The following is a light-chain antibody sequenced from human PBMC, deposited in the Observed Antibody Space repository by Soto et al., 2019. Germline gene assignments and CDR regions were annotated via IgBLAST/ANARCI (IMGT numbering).Light chain of an antibody. Sequence: DIQMTQSPSSLSASVGDRVAITCRASQSIGSHVNWYQQKPGKAPRLLIYAASSLQRGVSSRFSGSGFGTDFTLTISSLQPEDFATYYCQQSYRTLMFTFGQGTKLEIK. V-gene: IGKV1-39*01. CDR1: QSIGSH. J-gene: IGKJ2*01. CDR2: AAS. CDR3: QQSYRTLMFT.